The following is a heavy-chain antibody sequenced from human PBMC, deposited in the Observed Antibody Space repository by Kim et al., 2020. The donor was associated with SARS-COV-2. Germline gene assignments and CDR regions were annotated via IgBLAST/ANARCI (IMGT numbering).Heavy chain of an antibody. Sequence: SVKVSCKASGGTFSSYAISWVRQAPGQGLEWMGRIIPILGIANYAQKFQARVTITADKSTSTAYMELSSLRSEDTAVYYCPRAPGIAAAGTDYYYYYGMDVWGQGTTVTVSS. J-gene: IGHJ6*02. CDR1: GGTFSSYA. D-gene: IGHD6-13*01. V-gene: IGHV1-69*04. CDR2: IIPILGIA. CDR3: PRAPGIAAAGTDYYYYYGMDV.